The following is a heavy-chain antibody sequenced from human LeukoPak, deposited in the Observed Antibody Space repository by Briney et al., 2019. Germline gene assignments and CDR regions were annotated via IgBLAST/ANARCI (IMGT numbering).Heavy chain of an antibody. V-gene: IGHV3-7*01. CDR1: GFTLSSYW. Sequence: PGGSLRLSCAASGFTLSSYWMSWVRQAPGKGLEWVANIKQDGNEKYYVESVKGRFIISRDNAKNSLYLQMNSLRAEDTAVYYCARGFYDGVNWFDPWGQGTLVTVSS. CDR3: ARGFYDGVNWFDP. D-gene: IGHD5/OR15-5a*01. J-gene: IGHJ5*02. CDR2: IKQDGNEK.